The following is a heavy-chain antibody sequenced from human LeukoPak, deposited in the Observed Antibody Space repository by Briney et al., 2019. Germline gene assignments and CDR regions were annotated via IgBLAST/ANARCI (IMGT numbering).Heavy chain of an antibody. D-gene: IGHD5-12*01. CDR3: ARVGGGYDYTFDY. J-gene: IGHJ4*02. Sequence: SETLSLTCTVSGGSISSSSYYWGWIRQPPGKGLEWIGSIYYSGSTYYNPSLKSRVTISVDTSKNQFSLKLSSVTAADTAVYYCARVGGGYDYTFDYWGQGTLVTVSS. CDR2: IYYSGST. V-gene: IGHV4-39*07. CDR1: GGSISSSSYY.